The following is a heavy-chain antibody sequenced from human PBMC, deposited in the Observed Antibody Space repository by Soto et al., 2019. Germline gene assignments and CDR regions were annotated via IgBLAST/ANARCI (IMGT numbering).Heavy chain of an antibody. CDR1: GGSISSGGYS. Sequence: SETLSLTCAVSGGSISSGGYSWSWIRQPPGKGLEWIGYIYHSGSTYYNPSLKSRVTISVDRSKNQFSLKLSSVAAADTAVYYCARLYSSSQNWFDPWGQGTLVTVSS. CDR2: IYHSGST. D-gene: IGHD6-13*01. J-gene: IGHJ5*02. CDR3: ARLYSSSQNWFDP. V-gene: IGHV4-30-2*01.